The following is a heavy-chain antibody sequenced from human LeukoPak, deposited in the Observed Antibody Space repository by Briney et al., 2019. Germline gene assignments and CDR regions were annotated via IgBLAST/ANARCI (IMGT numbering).Heavy chain of an antibody. CDR3: ARATASGSGRAYDH. V-gene: IGHV4-34*01. D-gene: IGHD5-12*01. J-gene: IGHJ4*02. CDR1: GFTVSSNY. Sequence: GSLRLSCAASGFTVSSNYMSWVRQAPGKGLEWIGEIHHSGGTNSNPSLKNRVTMSIDMSKNQFSLKLNSVTAADTAVYYCARATASGSGRAYDHWAQGNLVPVSS. CDR2: IHHSGGT.